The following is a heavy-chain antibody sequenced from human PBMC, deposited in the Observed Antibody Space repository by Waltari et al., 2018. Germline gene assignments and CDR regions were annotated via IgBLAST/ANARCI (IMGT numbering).Heavy chain of an antibody. V-gene: IGHV1-69-2*01. J-gene: IGHJ4*02. CDR1: GYTFTDYY. Sequence: EVQLVQSGAEVTKPGATVKISCKVAGYTFTDYYMHWVKQAPGKGLEWMGLVDPEEGETIYAEKFQGRVTITADTSTDTAFMELSSLRSEDTAVYYCATDPNSGYDLSGFDYWGQGTLVTVSS. CDR3: ATDPNSGYDLSGFDY. CDR2: VDPEEGET. D-gene: IGHD5-12*01.